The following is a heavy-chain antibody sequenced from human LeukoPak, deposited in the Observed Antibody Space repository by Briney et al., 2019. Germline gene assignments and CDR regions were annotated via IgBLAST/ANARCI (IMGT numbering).Heavy chain of an antibody. CDR3: ASEGFTMIVVVTTEYYGMDV. CDR2: IIPILGIA. V-gene: IGHV1-69*04. Sequence: GASVKVSCKASGGTFSSYAISWVRQAPGQGLEWMGRIIPILGIANYAQKFQGRVTITADKSTSTAYMELSSLRSEDTAVYYCASEGFTMIVVVTTEYYGMDVWGQGTTVTVSS. CDR1: GGTFSSYA. D-gene: IGHD3-22*01. J-gene: IGHJ6*02.